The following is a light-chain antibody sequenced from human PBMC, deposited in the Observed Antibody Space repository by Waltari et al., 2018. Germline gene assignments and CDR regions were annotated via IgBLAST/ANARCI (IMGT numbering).Light chain of an antibody. J-gene: IGLJ2*01. CDR2: EIK. CDR3: GTWDASLNSGV. Sequence: QSVLTQPPSVSAAPGQGVIISCSGSSSNIGNDHVTWYQQVPGTAPKLLIYEIKKRPSGIPDRFSAFKAGTSATLAITGLQTGDEADDYCGTWDASLNSGVFGGGTRLTVL. CDR1: SSNIGNDH. V-gene: IGLV1-51*02.